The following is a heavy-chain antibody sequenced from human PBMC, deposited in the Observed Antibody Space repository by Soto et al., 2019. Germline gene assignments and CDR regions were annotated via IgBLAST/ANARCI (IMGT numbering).Heavy chain of an antibody. D-gene: IGHD4-17*01. V-gene: IGHV3-30-3*01. J-gene: IGHJ4*02. CDR2: ISYDGSNK. Sequence: QVQLVESGGGVVQPGRSLRLSCAASGFTFSSYAMHWVRQAPGKGLEWVAVISYDGSNKYYADSVKGRFTISRDNSKNTLYLQMNSLRAEDTAVYYCARGDDYGGGKADWGQGTLVTVSS. CDR1: GFTFSSYA. CDR3: ARGDDYGGGKAD.